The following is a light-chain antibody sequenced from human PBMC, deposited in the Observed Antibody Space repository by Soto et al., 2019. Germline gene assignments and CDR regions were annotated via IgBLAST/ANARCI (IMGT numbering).Light chain of an antibody. V-gene: IGLV2-23*01. CDR1: RSDVGSYNL. Sequence: QSALTQPASVSGSPGQSITISCTGTRSDVGSYNLVSWYQQHPGKAPKLMIYEGSKRPSGVSNRFSGSKSGNTASLTISGLQAEDEDDYYCCSYAGSSTWVFGGCTQLTVL. CDR2: EGS. J-gene: IGLJ2*01. CDR3: CSYAGSSTWV.